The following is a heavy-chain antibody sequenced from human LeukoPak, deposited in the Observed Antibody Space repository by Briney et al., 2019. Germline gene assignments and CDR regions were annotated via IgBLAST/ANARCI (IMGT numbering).Heavy chain of an antibody. V-gene: IGHV4-34*01. CDR2: INHSGST. CDR3: ARGLDVVAVAGLYYFDY. J-gene: IGHJ4*02. CDR1: GGSFSGYY. D-gene: IGHD6-19*01. Sequence: KPSETLSLTCAVYGGSFSGYYWSWIRQPPGKGLEWIGEINHSGSTNYNPSLKSRVTISVDTSKNQFSLKLSSVTAADTAVYYCARGLDVVAVAGLYYFDYWGRGTLVTVSS.